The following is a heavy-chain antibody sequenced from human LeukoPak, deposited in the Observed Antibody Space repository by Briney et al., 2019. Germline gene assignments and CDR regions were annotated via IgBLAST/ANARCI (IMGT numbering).Heavy chain of an antibody. CDR3: AKDFYYDSSGLTPDY. CDR2: ISGSGDST. V-gene: IGHV3-23*01. D-gene: IGHD3-22*01. CDR1: GFTFNNYA. Sequence: GGSLRLPCAASGFTFNNYAMSWVRQAPGKGLEWVSAISGSGDSTYYADSVKGRFAISRDNSKNTLYLQMNSLRAEDTAVYYCAKDFYYDSSGLTPDYWGQGTLVTVSS. J-gene: IGHJ4*02.